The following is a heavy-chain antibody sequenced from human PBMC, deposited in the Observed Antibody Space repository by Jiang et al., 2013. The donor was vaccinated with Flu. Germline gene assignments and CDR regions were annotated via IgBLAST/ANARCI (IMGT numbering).Heavy chain of an antibody. CDR2: IYYSGST. D-gene: IGHD5-24*01. Sequence: GPGLVKPSETLSLTCTVSGGSISSYYWSWIRQPPGKGLEWIGYIYYSGSTNYNPSLKSRVTISVDTSKNQFSLKLSSVTAADTAVYYCARGRNGYNFQGGWIDYWGQGTLVTVSS. CDR1: GGSISSYY. CDR3: ARGRNGYNFQGGWIDY. J-gene: IGHJ4*02. V-gene: IGHV4-59*01.